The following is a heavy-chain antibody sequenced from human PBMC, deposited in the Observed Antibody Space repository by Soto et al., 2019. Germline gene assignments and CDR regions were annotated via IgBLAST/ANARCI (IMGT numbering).Heavy chain of an antibody. CDR2: IYYSGST. CDR3: ARARFGELLYRFLDP. J-gene: IGHJ5*02. V-gene: IGHV4-59*01. CDR1: GGSISSYY. Sequence: SETLSLTCTVSGGSISSYYWSWIRQPPGKGLEWIGYIYYSGSTNYNPSLKSRVTISVDTSKNQFSLKLSSVTAADTAVYYCARARFGELLYRFLDPWGQGTLVTVSS. D-gene: IGHD3-10*01.